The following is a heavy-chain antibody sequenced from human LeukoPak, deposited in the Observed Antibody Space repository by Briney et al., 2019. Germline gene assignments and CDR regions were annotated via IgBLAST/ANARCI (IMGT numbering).Heavy chain of an antibody. J-gene: IGHJ4*02. Sequence: GASVKVSCKASGYTFNAHYMHWVRQAPGQGLEWMGWLNPNNGVTHYAQKFQGRVTMTRDTSISTAYMEVSRLRSDDTAVYYCARATSGSYFLYYWGQGTLVTVSS. CDR2: LNPNNGVT. D-gene: IGHD3-10*01. CDR1: GYTFNAHY. CDR3: ARATSGSYFLYY. V-gene: IGHV1-2*02.